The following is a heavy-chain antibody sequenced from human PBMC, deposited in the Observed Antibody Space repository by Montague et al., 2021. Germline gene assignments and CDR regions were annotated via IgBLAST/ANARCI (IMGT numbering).Heavy chain of an antibody. CDR3: ARDVYSSGWSGYGMDV. CDR2: IYNSGRT. D-gene: IGHD6-19*01. Sequence: SETLSLTCTVSGGSISSYYWRLIRQPPGKGLEWIGYIYNSGRTNYNPSLKSRVTISVDTSKNQFSLRLSSVTAADTAVYYCARDVYSSGWSGYGMDVWGQGTTDTVSS. J-gene: IGHJ6*02. V-gene: IGHV4-59*01. CDR1: GGSISSYY.